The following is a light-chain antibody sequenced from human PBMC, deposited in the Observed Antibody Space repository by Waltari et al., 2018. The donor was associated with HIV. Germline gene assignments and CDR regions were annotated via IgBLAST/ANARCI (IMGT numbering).Light chain of an antibody. CDR1: QIVSSSY. J-gene: IGKJ2*01. CDR3: QQYGSSSYT. CDR2: GAS. V-gene: IGKV3-20*01. Sequence: ELVLTQSPGTLSLSPGERATLSCRASQIVSSSYLAWYQQKPGQAPRLLIYGASSRATGIPDRFSGSVSGTDFTLTISRLEPEDFAVYYCQQYGSSSYTFGQGTKLEIK.